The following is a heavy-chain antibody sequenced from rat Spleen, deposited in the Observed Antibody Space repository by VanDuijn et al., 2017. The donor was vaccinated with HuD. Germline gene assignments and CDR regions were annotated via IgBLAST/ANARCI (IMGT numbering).Heavy chain of an antibody. J-gene: IGHJ3*01. Sequence: EVQLQESGPGLVKPSQSLSLTCSVTFYSITSSYRWSWVRKFPGNKLEWMGYIDSAGSTNYNPSLKSRISITRDTSKNQFFLQVNSVTTEDTATYYCGRDNNYVAYWGQGTLVTVSS. D-gene: IGHD1-10*01. CDR3: GRDNNYVAY. CDR2: IDSAGST. V-gene: IGHV3-3*01. CDR1: FYSITSSYR.